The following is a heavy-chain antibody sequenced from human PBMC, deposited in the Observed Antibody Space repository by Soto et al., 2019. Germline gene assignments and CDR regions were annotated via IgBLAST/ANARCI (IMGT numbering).Heavy chain of an antibody. Sequence: SLRLSCAASGFTFSSYAMHWVRQAPGKGLEWVAVISYDGSNKYYADSVKGRFTISRDNSKNTLYLQMNSLRAEDTAVYYCARDASGYSYGSSWFDPWGQGTLVTVSS. V-gene: IGHV3-30-3*01. J-gene: IGHJ5*02. CDR2: ISYDGSNK. CDR1: GFTFSSYA. CDR3: ARDASGYSYGSSWFDP. D-gene: IGHD5-18*01.